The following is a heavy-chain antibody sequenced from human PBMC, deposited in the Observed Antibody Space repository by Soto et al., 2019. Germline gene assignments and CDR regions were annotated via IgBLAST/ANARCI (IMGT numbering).Heavy chain of an antibody. CDR3: ARVGRGYSSSFQNYYGMDV. CDR2: INAGNGNT. J-gene: IGHJ6*02. V-gene: IGHV1-3*01. Sequence: ASVKVSCKASGYTFTSYAMHWVRQAPGQRLEWMGWINAGNGNTKYSQKFQGRVTITRDTSASTAYMELSSLRSEDTAVYYCARVGRGYSSSFQNYYGMDVWGQGTTVTVSS. D-gene: IGHD6-6*01. CDR1: GYTFTSYA.